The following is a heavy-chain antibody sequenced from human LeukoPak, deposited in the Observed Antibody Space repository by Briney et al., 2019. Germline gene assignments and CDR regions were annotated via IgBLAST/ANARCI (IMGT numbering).Heavy chain of an antibody. V-gene: IGHV4-59*01. Sequence: PSETLSLTCTVSGGSISSFYWNWIRQPPRKGLEWIGYIYHSESTNYNPSLKGRVTISADTSKNQFSLKLSSVTAADTAVYYCARGTSYSGATFLYWGQGTLVTVSS. CDR2: IYHSEST. D-gene: IGHD1-26*01. CDR1: GGSISSFY. J-gene: IGHJ4*02. CDR3: ARGTSYSGATFLY.